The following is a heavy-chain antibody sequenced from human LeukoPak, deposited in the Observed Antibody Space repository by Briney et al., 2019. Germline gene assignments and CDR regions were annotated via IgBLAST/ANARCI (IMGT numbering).Heavy chain of an antibody. V-gene: IGHV3-30*18. J-gene: IGHJ4*02. CDR1: KFTSTHYG. CDR3: AKDRYYYDSSGYYYFDY. CDR2: ISYDGSNK. D-gene: IGHD3-22*01. Sequence: GGSLRLSCAAFKFTSTHYGMHWVRQAPGKGLEWVAVISYDGSNKYYADSVKGRFTISRDNSKNTVYLQMNSLRAEDTAVYYCAKDRYYYDSSGYYYFDYWGQGTLVTVSS.